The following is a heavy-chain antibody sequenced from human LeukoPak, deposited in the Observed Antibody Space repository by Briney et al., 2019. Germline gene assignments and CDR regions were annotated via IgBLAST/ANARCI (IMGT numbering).Heavy chain of an antibody. D-gene: IGHD6-6*01. J-gene: IGHJ4*02. CDR2: IYYSGST. CDR3: ARAWNYSSSSFDY. V-gene: IGHV4-59*12. Sequence: PSETLSLTCTVSGGSISSYYWSWIRQPPGKGLEWIGYIYYSGSTNYNPSLKSRVTISVDTSKNQFSLKLSSVTAADTAVYYCARAWNYSSSSFDYWGQGTLVTVSS. CDR1: GGSISSYY.